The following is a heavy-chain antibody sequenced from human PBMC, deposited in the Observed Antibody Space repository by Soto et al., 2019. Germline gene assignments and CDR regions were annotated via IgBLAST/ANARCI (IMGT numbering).Heavy chain of an antibody. J-gene: IGHJ4*02. CDR2: IYHMGST. Sequence: PSETLSLTCNVSGDSISSSNLWSWVCQPPGKGLEWIGEIYHMGSTNYNPSLKSRVIISVDKSKNQFFLKLTSVTAADTAVYFCARGERQQQRDYWGQGTLVTVSS. V-gene: IGHV4-4*02. CDR1: GDSISSSNL. CDR3: ARGERQQQRDY. D-gene: IGHD6-13*01.